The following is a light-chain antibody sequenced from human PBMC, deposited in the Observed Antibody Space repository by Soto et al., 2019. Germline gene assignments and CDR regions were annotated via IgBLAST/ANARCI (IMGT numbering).Light chain of an antibody. CDR3: QHYNTSPWT. J-gene: IGKJ1*01. CDR2: DAS. CDR1: QNINIW. Sequence: DIQMTQSPSTVSGSVGGRVTITCRASQNINIWLAWYQQKPGKAPKLLIYDASYLEGGVRPRFSGSGSGTEFTLTINSLQPDDFATYYCQHYNTSPWTFGQGTKVEI. V-gene: IGKV1-5*01.